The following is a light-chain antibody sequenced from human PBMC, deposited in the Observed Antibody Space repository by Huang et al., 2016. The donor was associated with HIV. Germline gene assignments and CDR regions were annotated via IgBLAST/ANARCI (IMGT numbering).Light chain of an antibody. CDR3: QQYNDWPRS. CDR2: AAS. Sequence: EIVMTQSPGTLSVAPGERATLSCRASQNINTNLARFQQKPGQAPRLLIYAASTRTADFPARFSGSGSRTEFTLTISSLQSEDIAVYYCQQYNDWPRSFGQGTKVEIK. J-gene: IGKJ1*01. V-gene: IGKV3-15*01. CDR1: QNINTN.